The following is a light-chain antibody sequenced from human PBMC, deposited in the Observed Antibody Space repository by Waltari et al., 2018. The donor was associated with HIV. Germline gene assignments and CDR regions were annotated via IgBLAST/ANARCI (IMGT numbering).Light chain of an antibody. CDR2: DVD. CDR1: ISNIGSSNH. CDR3: SSYIVTSFYL. J-gene: IGLJ1*01. V-gene: IGLV2-14*01. Sequence: QSALTQPASVSASPGQSITISCAGTISNIGSSNHVSWYQHLPGEAPRLIIYDVDNRPSGVSDLFSGSKSANTAYLTISGLQAEDEADYFCSSYIVTSFYLFGTGTKVTVL.